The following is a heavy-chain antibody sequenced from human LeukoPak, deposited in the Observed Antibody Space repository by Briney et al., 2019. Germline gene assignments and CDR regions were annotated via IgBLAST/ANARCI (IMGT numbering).Heavy chain of an antibody. V-gene: IGHV1-2*02. J-gene: IGHJ4*02. CDR2: INPNSGGT. D-gene: IGHD1-26*01. CDR3: AREQWELYFDH. CDR1: RYTFTGYY. Sequence: ASVKVSCKASRYTFTGYYVHWVRQAPGQGLEWVGWINPNSGGTNYAQKFQGRVTMTRDTSISTAYMELSRLRSDDKSVYYCAREQWELYFDHWGQGTLVTVSS.